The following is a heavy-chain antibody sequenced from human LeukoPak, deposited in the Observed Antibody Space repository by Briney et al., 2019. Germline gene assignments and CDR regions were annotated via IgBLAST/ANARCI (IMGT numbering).Heavy chain of an antibody. Sequence: MASETLSLTCSVSGGSITNYYWVWIRQAPGKGLEWIGQIEANTGKASYNFSLKGRVTLSVDRSKNQFSLELRSVTATDTAVYFWAGRRGGFGEGEFNYWGQGALVFVSS. CDR2: IEANTGKA. CDR3: AGRRGGFGEGEFNY. J-gene: IGHJ4*02. V-gene: IGHV4-4*09. CDR1: GGSITNYY. D-gene: IGHD3-16*01.